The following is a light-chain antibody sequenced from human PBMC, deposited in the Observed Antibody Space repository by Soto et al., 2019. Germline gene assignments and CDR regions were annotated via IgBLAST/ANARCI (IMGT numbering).Light chain of an antibody. CDR3: SSYTYRKNLV. Sequence: QSVLTQSPSASGSPGQSVTISCTGTSSDIGGYNSVSWYQQHPGKAPKVMIYDVTKRPSGVPDRFSGSKSGNTASLTVSALQAEDEADYYCSSYTYRKNLVFGTGTKVTVL. CDR1: SSDIGGYNS. CDR2: DVT. V-gene: IGLV2-8*01. J-gene: IGLJ1*01.